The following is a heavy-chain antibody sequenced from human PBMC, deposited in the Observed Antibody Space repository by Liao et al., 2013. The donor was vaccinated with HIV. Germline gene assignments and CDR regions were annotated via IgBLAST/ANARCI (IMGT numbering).Heavy chain of an antibody. CDR3: ARDQRPYYDFWSGYYLDV. Sequence: LQESGPGLVKPSGTLSLTCSVSGGSISSYYWSWIRQPAGKGLEWIGRIYTSGSTNYNPSLKSRVTMSVDTSKNQFSLKLSSVTAADTAVYYCARDQRPYYDFWSGYYLDVWGKGTTVTVSS. V-gene: IGHV4-4*07. D-gene: IGHD3-3*01. CDR1: GGSISSYY. J-gene: IGHJ6*04. CDR2: IYTSGST.